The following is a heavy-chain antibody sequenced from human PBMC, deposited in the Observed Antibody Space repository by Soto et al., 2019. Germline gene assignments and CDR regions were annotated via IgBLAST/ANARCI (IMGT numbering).Heavy chain of an antibody. V-gene: IGHV4-39*01. J-gene: IGHJ4*02. Sequence: PSETLSLTCTVSGGSISSSSYYWGWIRQPPGKGLEWIGSTYYSGSTYYNPALSSRVTISVDTSTNQFFLKLRSVTAVDTAVYYCARAVQSAYISYFDSWGQGTLVTVSS. CDR2: TYYSGST. CDR3: ARAVQSAYISYFDS. CDR1: GGSISSSSYY. D-gene: IGHD3-9*01.